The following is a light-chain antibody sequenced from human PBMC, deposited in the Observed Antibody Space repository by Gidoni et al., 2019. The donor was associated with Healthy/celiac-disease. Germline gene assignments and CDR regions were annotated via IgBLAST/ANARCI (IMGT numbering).Light chain of an antibody. J-gene: IGKJ1*01. CDR3: QQYNSYLT. V-gene: IGKV1-5*03. CDR1: QSISSW. CDR2: KAS. Sequence: DIQMTQFPSTLSASVGDRVTITCRDSQSISSWLAWYQQKPGKAPKLLIYKASSLESGVPSRFSGSGSGTEFTLTISSLQPDDFATYYCQQYNSYLTFGQGTKVEIK.